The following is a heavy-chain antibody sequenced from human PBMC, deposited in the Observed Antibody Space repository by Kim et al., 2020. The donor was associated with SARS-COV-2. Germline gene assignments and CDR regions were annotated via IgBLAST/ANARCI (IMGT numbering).Heavy chain of an antibody. Sequence: YDADSVKGRFTISRHNSKNTLYLQMNSLRVADTAVYFCARDSDDSGSFFDYWGQGTLVTVSS. CDR3: ARDSDDSGSFFDY. D-gene: IGHD3-10*01. J-gene: IGHJ4*02. V-gene: IGHV3-30*01.